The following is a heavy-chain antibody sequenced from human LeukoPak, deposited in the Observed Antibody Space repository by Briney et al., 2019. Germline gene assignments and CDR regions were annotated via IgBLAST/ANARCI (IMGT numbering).Heavy chain of an antibody. V-gene: IGHV3-48*03. Sequence: VGSLRLSCAPSGFTFSSYEINWVRQAPGKGLEWVSYSSSSGGTIYYAAPAKGRFTICRDNAKNSMYLQSCSLRAEDTAVYNCAREHLDYGDHGWCDPWGQGNLVTVSS. J-gene: IGHJ5*02. CDR1: GFTFSSYE. CDR3: AREHLDYGDHGWCDP. D-gene: IGHD4-17*01. CDR2: SSSSGGTI.